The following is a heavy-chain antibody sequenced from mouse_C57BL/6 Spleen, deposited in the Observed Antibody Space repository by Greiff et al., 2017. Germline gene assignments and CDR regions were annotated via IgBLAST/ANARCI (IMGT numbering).Heavy chain of an antibody. CDR1: GYTFTSYW. CDR2: IDPSDSET. J-gene: IGHJ2*01. V-gene: IGHV1-52*01. CDR3: ARGGSSGPDY. Sequence: VKLQQPGAELVRPGSSVKLSCKASGYTFTSYWMHWVKQRPIQGLEWIGNIDPSDSETHYNQKFKDKATLTVDKSSSTAYMQLSSLTSEDSAVYYCARGGSSGPDYWGQGTTLTVSS. D-gene: IGHD3-2*02.